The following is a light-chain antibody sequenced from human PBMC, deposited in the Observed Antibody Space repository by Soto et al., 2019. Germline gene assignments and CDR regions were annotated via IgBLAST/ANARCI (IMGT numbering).Light chain of an antibody. J-gene: IGKJ1*01. CDR3: QQYNSYSWT. CDR2: DAS. CDR1: QSISYW. V-gene: IGKV1-5*01. Sequence: DIQMTQSPSTLSASVGDRVTITCRASQSISYWLAWYQQKPGKAPKLLIYDASSLDSGVPSRFSGSGSGTEFTLTISSLHPDDFATYYCQQYNSYSWTFGQWTKVEIK.